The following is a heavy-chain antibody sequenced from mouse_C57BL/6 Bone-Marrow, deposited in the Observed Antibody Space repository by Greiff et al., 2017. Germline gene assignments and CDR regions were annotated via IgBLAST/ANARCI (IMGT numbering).Heavy chain of an antibody. V-gene: IGHV14-4*01. CDR1: GFNIKDDY. CDR3: SSFDGNYFDF. CDR2: IDPEIGDT. D-gene: IGHD2-3*01. J-gene: IGHJ2*01. Sequence: EVQLQQSGAELVRPGASVKLSCTASGFNIKDDYIHWVKQRPEHGLEWIGWIDPEIGDTESASKFQGKATITSDTSSNTAYLQLSSLTSEDTAVYYCSSFDGNYFDFGGQGTPLTVAS.